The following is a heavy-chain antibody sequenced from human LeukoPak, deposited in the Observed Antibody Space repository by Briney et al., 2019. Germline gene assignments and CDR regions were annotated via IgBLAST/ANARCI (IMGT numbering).Heavy chain of an antibody. Sequence: SGPTLVNPTQTLTLTCTFSGFSLSTSGVGVGWIRQPPGKALEWLALIYWNDDKRYSPSLKSRLTITKDTSKNQVVLTMTNMDPVDTATYYCAHSTDYDFRSGYFYGMDVWGQGTTVTVSS. J-gene: IGHJ6*02. CDR1: GFSLSTSGVG. CDR2: IYWNDDK. D-gene: IGHD3-3*01. V-gene: IGHV2-5*01. CDR3: AHSTDYDFRSGYFYGMDV.